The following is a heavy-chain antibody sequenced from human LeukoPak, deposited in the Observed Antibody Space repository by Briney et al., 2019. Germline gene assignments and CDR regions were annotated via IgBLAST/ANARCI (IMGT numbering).Heavy chain of an antibody. J-gene: IGHJ4*02. Sequence: GGSLRLSCAASGFTFSSYAMHWVRQAPGKGLEWVAVISYDGSNKYYADSVKGRFTISRDNSKNTLYLQMNSLRAEDTAVYYCARDQREFDYWGQGTLVTVSS. CDR1: GFTFSSYA. D-gene: IGHD6-25*01. CDR2: ISYDGSNK. V-gene: IGHV3-30*04. CDR3: ARDQREFDY.